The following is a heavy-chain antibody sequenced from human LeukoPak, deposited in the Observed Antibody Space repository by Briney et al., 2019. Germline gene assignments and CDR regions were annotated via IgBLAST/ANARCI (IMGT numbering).Heavy chain of an antibody. CDR1: GGSFSGYY. D-gene: IGHD4-17*01. J-gene: IGHJ3*02. CDR3: ARQEGDYDDAFDI. Sequence: PSETLSLTCAVSGGSFSGYYWTWIRQPPGKGLEWIGYIYYSGSTNYNPSLKSRVTISVDTSKNQFSLKLSSVTAADTAVYYCARQEGDYDDAFDIWGQGTMVTVSS. CDR2: IYYSGST. V-gene: IGHV4-59*08.